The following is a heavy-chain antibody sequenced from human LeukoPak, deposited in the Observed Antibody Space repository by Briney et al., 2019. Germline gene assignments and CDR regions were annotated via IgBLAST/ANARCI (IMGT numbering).Heavy chain of an antibody. CDR1: GFIFSNYA. J-gene: IGHJ4*02. V-gene: IGHV3-30*02. Sequence: PGGSLRLSCAASGFIFSNYAMHWVRQAPGKGLEWVTFIRYDGSNKYYADSVKGRFTISRDNSKNTLYLQMNSLRAEDTAVYYCAKDGGYFDYWGQGTLVTVSS. D-gene: IGHD3-16*01. CDR3: AKDGGYFDY. CDR2: IRYDGSNK.